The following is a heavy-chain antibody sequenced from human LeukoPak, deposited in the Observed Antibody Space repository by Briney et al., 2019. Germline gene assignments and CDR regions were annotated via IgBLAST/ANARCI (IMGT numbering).Heavy chain of an antibody. CDR1: GGSISSSLYY. CDR3: AGSYYYDSSGYYYSDY. J-gene: IGHJ4*02. CDR2: IYYSGTT. D-gene: IGHD3-22*01. Sequence: SETLSLTCTVSGGSISSSLYYWGWIRQPPGKGLEWIGSIYYSGTTHYSPSLESRVTISVDTSKNQFSLKLASVTAADTAVYYCAGSYYYDSSGYYYSDYWGQGTLVTVSS. V-gene: IGHV4-39*07.